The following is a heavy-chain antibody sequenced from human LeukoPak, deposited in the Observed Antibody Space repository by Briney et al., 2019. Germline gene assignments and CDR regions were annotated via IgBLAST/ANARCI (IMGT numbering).Heavy chain of an antibody. CDR2: IWYDGSIK. V-gene: IGHV3-33*01. CDR1: GFSFSDYG. J-gene: IGHJ6*04. CDR3: ARDAASDGSHYGMDV. D-gene: IGHD5-24*01. Sequence: GGSLRLSCAASGFSFSDYGMHWVRQAQGKGMEWEAVIWYDGSIKNYADSVEGRLTTSRDNSNNMLYLQMHSLRVEDTAVYYCARDAASDGSHYGMDVWGEGTTVIVSS.